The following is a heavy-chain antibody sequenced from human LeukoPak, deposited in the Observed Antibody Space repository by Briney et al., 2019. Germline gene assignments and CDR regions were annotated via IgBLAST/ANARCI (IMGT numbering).Heavy chain of an antibody. Sequence: NPSETLSLTCTVSGGSINNYFWSWFRQPPGKGLEWIGYISYSGSTNYNPSLKSRVSISVDTSKNHFSLRLSSVTAADTAFYYCARDNYRGVTNFDPWGQGTLVTVSS. CDR3: ARDNYRGVTNFDP. CDR1: GGSINNYF. D-gene: IGHD3-10*01. J-gene: IGHJ5*02. V-gene: IGHV4-59*01. CDR2: ISYSGST.